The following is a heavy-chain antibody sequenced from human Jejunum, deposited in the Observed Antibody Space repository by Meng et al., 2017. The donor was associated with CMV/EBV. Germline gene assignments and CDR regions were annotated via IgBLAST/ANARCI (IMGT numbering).Heavy chain of an antibody. CDR3: ARGVFERWLQPVDS. D-gene: IGHD5-24*01. CDR1: VSSGTRRYS. V-gene: IGHV4-39*01. CDR2: FFSTGGT. J-gene: IGHJ4*02. Sequence: VSSGTRRYSWGSIRRPPGSGLGLIGSFFSTGGTSNNPSLKSRDTISVYTSKNQFSLKLSSVTAADTAVYYCARGVFERWLQPVDSWGQGTLVTVSS.